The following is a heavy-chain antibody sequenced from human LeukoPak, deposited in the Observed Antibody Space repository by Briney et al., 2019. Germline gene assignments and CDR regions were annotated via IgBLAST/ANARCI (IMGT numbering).Heavy chain of an antibody. V-gene: IGHV1-8*03. CDR1: GYTFTSYD. CDR3: ARAKTNDYGDYEGFDY. D-gene: IGHD4-17*01. Sequence: ASVKVSCKASGYTFTSYDINWVRQATGQGLEWMGWMNPNSGNTGYAQKFQGRVTITRNTSISTAYMELSSLRSEDTAVYYCARAKTNDYGDYEGFDYWGQGTLVTVSS. CDR2: MNPNSGNT. J-gene: IGHJ4*02.